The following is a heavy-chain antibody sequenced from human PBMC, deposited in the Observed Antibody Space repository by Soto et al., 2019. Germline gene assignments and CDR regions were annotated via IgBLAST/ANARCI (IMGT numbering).Heavy chain of an antibody. CDR2: ISWNSGSI. Sequence: GGSLRLSCAASGFTFDDYAMHWVRQAPGKGLEWVSGISWNSGSIGYADSVKGRFTISRDNAKNSLYLQMNSLRAEDTALYYCAKALGAYYDFWSGYYKYWGQGTLVTVSS. CDR1: GFTFDDYA. CDR3: AKALGAYYDFWSGYYKY. V-gene: IGHV3-9*01. D-gene: IGHD3-3*01. J-gene: IGHJ4*02.